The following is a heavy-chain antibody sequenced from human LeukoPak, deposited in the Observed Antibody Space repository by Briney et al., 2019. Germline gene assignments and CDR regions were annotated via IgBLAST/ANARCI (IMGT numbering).Heavy chain of an antibody. D-gene: IGHD3-10*01. Sequence: SQTLSLTCTVAGGSISRYLWSWIRLPAGKGLGWIGRISGSTKYNPSLKSRVTMSVDTSKNQFSLKLNSLTAADTAVYYCARDSGTTGEVKFDPWGQGTLVTVSS. V-gene: IGHV4-4*07. CDR1: GGSISRYL. CDR2: ISGST. CDR3: ARDSGTTGEVKFDP. J-gene: IGHJ5*02.